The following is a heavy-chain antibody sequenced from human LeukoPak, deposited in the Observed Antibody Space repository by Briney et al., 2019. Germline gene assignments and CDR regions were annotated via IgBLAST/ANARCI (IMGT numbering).Heavy chain of an antibody. CDR2: INPNSGGT. CDR3: ARDGCSSTSCYAYLDY. V-gene: IGHV1-2*02. Sequence: ASVKVSCKASGYTFTSYYMHWVRQAPGQGLEWMGWINPNSGGTNYAQKFQGRVTMTRDTSISTAYMELSRLRSDDTAVYYCARDGCSSTSCYAYLDYWGQGTLVTVSS. CDR1: GYTFTSYY. J-gene: IGHJ4*02. D-gene: IGHD2-2*01.